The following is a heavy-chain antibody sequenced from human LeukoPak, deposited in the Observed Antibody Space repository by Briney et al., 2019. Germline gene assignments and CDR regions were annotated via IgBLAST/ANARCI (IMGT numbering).Heavy chain of an antibody. D-gene: IGHD6-19*01. CDR1: GYTFTSYE. V-gene: IGHV1-8*01. CDR2: MNPNSGNT. Sequence: GASVKVSCKASGYTFTSYEINSVRQATGQGLEWMGWMNPNSGNTGYAQKFQGRVTMTRNTSISTAYMELSSLRSEDTAVYYCARGGYSSGWYELDFDYWGQGTLVTVSS. CDR3: ARGGYSSGWYELDFDY. J-gene: IGHJ4*02.